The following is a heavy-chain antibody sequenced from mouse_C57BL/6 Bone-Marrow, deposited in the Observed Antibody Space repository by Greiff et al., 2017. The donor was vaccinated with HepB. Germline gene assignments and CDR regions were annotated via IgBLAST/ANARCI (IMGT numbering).Heavy chain of an antibody. V-gene: IGHV1-54*01. CDR1: GYAFTNYL. CDR2: INPGSGGT. CDR3: ARSGYYYGGSYWYFDV. Sequence: VQLQQSGAELVRPGTSVKVSCKASGYAFTNYLIEWVKQRPGQGLEWIGVINPGSGGTNYNEKFKGKATLTADKSSSTAYMQLSSLTSEDSAVYFCARSGYYYGGSYWYFDVWGTGTTVTVSS. J-gene: IGHJ1*03. D-gene: IGHD1-1*01.